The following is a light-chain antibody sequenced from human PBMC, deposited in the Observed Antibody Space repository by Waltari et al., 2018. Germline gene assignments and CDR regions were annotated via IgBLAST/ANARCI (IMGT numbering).Light chain of an antibody. CDR2: RSD. CDR1: PSNIGVHP. V-gene: IGLV1-44*01. CDR3: ASWDDSLNGHWV. J-gene: IGLJ3*02. Sequence: QSVPTQPPSASGTPGPTVPIPTSGRPSNIGVHPLNGCQQLPGTSPKLLIYRSDQRPSGVPDRFSASKTGTSASLAISGLQSEDEADYFCASWDDSLNGHWVFGGGTKVTVL.